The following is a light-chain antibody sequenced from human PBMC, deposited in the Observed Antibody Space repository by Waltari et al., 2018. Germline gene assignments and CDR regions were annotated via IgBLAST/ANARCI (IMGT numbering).Light chain of an antibody. CDR2: GAS. J-gene: IGKJ3*01. V-gene: IGKV1-9*01. Sequence: DIQLTQSPSFLSASVGDRVTITCRARQGVSSYLAWYQQKQGTAPKILLYGASTLQSGVPSRFSGSGSGTEFTLTLSSLQPEDCAAYYCQQLNSFPPTFGPGTKVDIK. CDR3: QQLNSFPPT. CDR1: QGVSSY.